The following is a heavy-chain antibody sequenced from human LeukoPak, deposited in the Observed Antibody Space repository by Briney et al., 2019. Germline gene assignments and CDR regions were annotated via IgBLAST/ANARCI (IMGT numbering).Heavy chain of an antibody. CDR1: GFTFSSYE. CDR2: ISSSGSTI. Sequence: GGSLRLSCAASGFTFSSYEMNWVRQAPGKGLEWVSYISSSGSTIYYEDSVKGRFPISRDNAKNSLYLQKNSLKAGDMAVYYWARDFRLRDHNSYYYSRMDVWGQGTTVTVSS. V-gene: IGHV3-48*03. D-gene: IGHD5-24*01. J-gene: IGHJ6*01. CDR3: ARDFRLRDHNSYYYSRMDV.